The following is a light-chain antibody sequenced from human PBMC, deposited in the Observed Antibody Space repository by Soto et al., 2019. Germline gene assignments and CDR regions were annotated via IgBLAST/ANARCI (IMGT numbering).Light chain of an antibody. Sequence: QSVLTQAPSASGTPGQRVTISCSGSRSNIGSNAVNWYQQLPGAAPKLLIYGNSNRPSGVPDRFSGSKSGTSASLAITGLQAEDEADYYCQSYDSSLTHVVFGGGTKLTVL. CDR1: RSNIGSNA. CDR3: QSYDSSLTHVV. CDR2: GNS. V-gene: IGLV1-40*01. J-gene: IGLJ2*01.